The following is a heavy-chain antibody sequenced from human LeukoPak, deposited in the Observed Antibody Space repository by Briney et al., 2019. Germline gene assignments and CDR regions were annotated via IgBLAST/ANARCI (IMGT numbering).Heavy chain of an antibody. CDR2: TYYRSKWYN. D-gene: IGHD6-6*01. Sequence: SQTLSLTCATSGDSVSSNSTAWNWIRQSPSRGLEWLGRTYYRSKWYNDYAVSVKSRITINPDTSKNQFSLQLNSVTPEDTAVYYCARDLGPIAARDFDYWGQGTLVTVSS. V-gene: IGHV6-1*01. CDR3: ARDLGPIAARDFDY. CDR1: GDSVSSNSTA. J-gene: IGHJ4*02.